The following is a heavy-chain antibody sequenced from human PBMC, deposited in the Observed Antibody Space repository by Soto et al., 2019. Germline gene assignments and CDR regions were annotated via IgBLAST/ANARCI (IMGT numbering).Heavy chain of an antibody. CDR2: INAGNGNT. V-gene: IGHV1-3*01. CDR1: GYTFTSYA. Sequence: GASVKASCKASGYTFTSYAMHWVRHAPGQRLEWMGWINAGNGNTKYSQKFQGRVTITRDTSASTAYMELSSLRSKDTAVYYCARGRRYYGSGSYWYFDVWGRGALVTVSS. D-gene: IGHD3-10*01. J-gene: IGHJ2*01. CDR3: ARGRRYYGSGSYWYFDV.